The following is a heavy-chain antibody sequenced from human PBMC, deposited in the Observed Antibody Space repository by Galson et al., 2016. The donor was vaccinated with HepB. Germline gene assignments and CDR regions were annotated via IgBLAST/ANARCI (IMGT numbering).Heavy chain of an antibody. J-gene: IGHJ4*02. Sequence: SLRLSCAASGFTFNSHKMQWVRQAPGKGLEWLSDISGSGYIIQYADSVKGRFTTSRDNAKNSLFLQMNSLRDEDTAVYYWAREGAYSGNDFGGGFDFWGQGTLVPVSS. CDR2: ISGSGYII. D-gene: IGHD5-12*01. CDR1: GFTFNSHK. V-gene: IGHV3-48*02. CDR3: AREGAYSGNDFGGGFDF.